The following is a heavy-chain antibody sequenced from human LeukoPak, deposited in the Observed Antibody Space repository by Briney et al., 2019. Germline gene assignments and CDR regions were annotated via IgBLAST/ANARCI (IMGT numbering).Heavy chain of an antibody. CDR1: GGSISSGDYY. D-gene: IGHD3-3*01. CDR3: ARDRTIFGSGPKQFDP. CDR2: ICYSGST. Sequence: PSQTLSLTCTVSGGSISSGDYYWSWIRQPPGKGLEWIGYICYSGSTYYNPSLKSRVTISVDTSKNQFSLKLSSVTAADTAVYYCARDRTIFGSGPKQFDPWGQGTLVTVSS. V-gene: IGHV4-30-4*08. J-gene: IGHJ5*02.